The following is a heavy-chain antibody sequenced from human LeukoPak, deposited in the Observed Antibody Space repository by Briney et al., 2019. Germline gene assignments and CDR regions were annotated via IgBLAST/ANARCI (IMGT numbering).Heavy chain of an antibody. J-gene: IGHJ3*02. V-gene: IGHV3-48*03. CDR1: GFTFSSYE. CDR2: ISRSGSTI. D-gene: IGHD4-11*01. Sequence: QPGGSLRLSCAASGFTFSSYEMNWVRQAPGKGLEWVSYISRSGSTIYYADSVGGRFTISRDNAKNSLFLQMNSLRVEDTAVYYCARGNYEVAFDIWGQGTMVTVSS. CDR3: ARGNYEVAFDI.